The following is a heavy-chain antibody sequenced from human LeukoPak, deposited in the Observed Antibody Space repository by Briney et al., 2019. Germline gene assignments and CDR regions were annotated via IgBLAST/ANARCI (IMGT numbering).Heavy chain of an antibody. CDR1: GFTFSSYW. J-gene: IGHJ6*02. Sequence: GGSLRLSCAASGFTFSSYWMSWVRQAPGKGLEWVANIKQDGSEKYYVDSVKSRFTISRDNAKNSLYLQMNSLRAEDTAVYYCARDLGYSSGWDYYYYGMDVWGQGTTVTVSS. D-gene: IGHD6-19*01. CDR3: ARDLGYSSGWDYYYYGMDV. V-gene: IGHV3-7*01. CDR2: IKQDGSEK.